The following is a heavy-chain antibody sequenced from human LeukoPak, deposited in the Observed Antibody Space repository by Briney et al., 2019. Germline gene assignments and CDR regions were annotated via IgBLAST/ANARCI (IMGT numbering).Heavy chain of an antibody. CDR3: ARVGIQLWFLDY. CDR1: GYTFISYG. D-gene: IGHD5-18*01. CDR2: ISAHNGNT. Sequence: ASVKVSCKASGYTFISYGISWVRQAPGQGLEWMGWISAHNGNTDYAQKLQGRVTMTTDTSTSTAYMELRSLRSDDTAVYYCARVGIQLWFLDYWGQGTLVTVSS. J-gene: IGHJ4*02. V-gene: IGHV1-18*01.